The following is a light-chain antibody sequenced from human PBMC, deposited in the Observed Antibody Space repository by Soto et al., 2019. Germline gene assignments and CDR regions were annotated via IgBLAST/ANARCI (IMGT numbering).Light chain of an antibody. Sequence: DVVLTQSPLSLPVTLGQPASISCRSSQSLQYSDGNTYLHWFQQRPGQSPRRLIYKVSNRDSGVPDRFSGSGSGTDFTLRISRVEAEDVGVYYCMQSIPWPPYTFGQGTKLEIK. CDR2: KVS. V-gene: IGKV2-30*01. J-gene: IGKJ2*01. CDR1: QSLQYSDGNTY. CDR3: MQSIPWPPYT.